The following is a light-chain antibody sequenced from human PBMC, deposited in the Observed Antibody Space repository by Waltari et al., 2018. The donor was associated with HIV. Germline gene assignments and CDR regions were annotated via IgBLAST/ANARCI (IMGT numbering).Light chain of an antibody. V-gene: IGKV3-11*01. CDR3: QQRGTWPPVT. CDR2: ETS. CDR1: QSVSRH. Sequence: ELVLTQSPATLSVSPGERAILSCRASQSVSRHLAWYQQKSGQAPGLLLYETSTRAAGTPGRCTGSGSGTDFALTISGVWPADVAVYDCQQRGTWPPVTFGGGTKVEI. J-gene: IGKJ4*01.